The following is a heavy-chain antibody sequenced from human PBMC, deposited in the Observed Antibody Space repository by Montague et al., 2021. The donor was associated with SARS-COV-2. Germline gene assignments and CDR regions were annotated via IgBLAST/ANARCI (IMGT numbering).Heavy chain of an antibody. V-gene: IGHV4-38-2*02. CDR3: ARSQDCSTTGCHLDY. D-gene: IGHD2-2*01. CDR2: IYHSGSN. Sequence: SETLSLTCTVSGYSTSSGYYWGWIRQPPGKRLEWIGSIYHSGSNYYNPSLKSRVTIPVDTSKKQFPLKLSAVTAADTAVYYCARSQDCSTTGCHLDYWGQGTLVTVSS. CDR1: GYSTSSGYY. J-gene: IGHJ4*02.